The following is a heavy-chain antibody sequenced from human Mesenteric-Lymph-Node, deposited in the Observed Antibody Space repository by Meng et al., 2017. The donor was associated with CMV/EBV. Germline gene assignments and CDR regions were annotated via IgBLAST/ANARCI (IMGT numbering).Heavy chain of an antibody. V-gene: IGHV4-34*01. CDR3: ARLSRFSTGSLHAGPDFDV. Sequence: SETLSLTCDVYGGSFDIYYWSWIRQAPGKGLEWIGEINHSGNTNYNPSLKSRVTLSADMSKKQLSLRLTSVTAADTAVYYCARLSRFSTGSLHAGPDFDVWGQGTLVTVSS. CDR2: INHSGNT. J-gene: IGHJ4*02. CDR1: GGSFDIYY. D-gene: IGHD2-8*02.